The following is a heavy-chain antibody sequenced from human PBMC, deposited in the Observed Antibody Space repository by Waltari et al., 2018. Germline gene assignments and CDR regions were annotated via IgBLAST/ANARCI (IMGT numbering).Heavy chain of an antibody. V-gene: IGHV4-39*01. Sequence: QLQLQESGPGLVKPSETLSLTCTVSGGSISSSSYYWGWIRQPPGKGLEWIGSIYYSGSTYDNPSLKSRVTISVDTSKNQFSLKLSSVTAADTAVYYCARHGYCSGGSCYSYLDYWGQGTLVTVSS. CDR3: ARHGYCSGGSCYSYLDY. CDR2: IYYSGST. CDR1: GGSISSSSYY. J-gene: IGHJ4*02. D-gene: IGHD2-15*01.